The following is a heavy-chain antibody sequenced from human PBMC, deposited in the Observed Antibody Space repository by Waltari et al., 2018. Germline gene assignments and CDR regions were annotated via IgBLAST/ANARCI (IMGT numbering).Heavy chain of an antibody. CDR2: INHSGST. CDR3: ARARRITIFGVVIRGWFDP. Sequence: QVQLQQWGAGLLKPSETLSLTCAVYGGSFSVYYWSWIRQPPGKGLEWIGEINHSGSTNSNPSLKSRVTISVDTSKNQFSLKLSSVTAADTAVYYCARARRITIFGVVIRGWFDPWGQGTLVTVSS. CDR1: GGSFSVYY. V-gene: IGHV4-34*01. J-gene: IGHJ5*02. D-gene: IGHD3-3*01.